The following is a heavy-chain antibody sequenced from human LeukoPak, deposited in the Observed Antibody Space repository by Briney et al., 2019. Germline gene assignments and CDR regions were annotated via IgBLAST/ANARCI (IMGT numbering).Heavy chain of an antibody. D-gene: IGHD3-16*01. Sequence: SETLSLTCTVSGGSISSYYWSWIRQPPGKGLEWIGEINHSGSTNYNPSLKSRVTISVDTSKNQFSLKLSSVTAADTAVYYCARGRRGYYYYYMDVWGKGTTVTVSS. CDR3: ARGRRGYYYYYMDV. CDR2: INHSGST. V-gene: IGHV4-34*01. J-gene: IGHJ6*03. CDR1: GGSISSYY.